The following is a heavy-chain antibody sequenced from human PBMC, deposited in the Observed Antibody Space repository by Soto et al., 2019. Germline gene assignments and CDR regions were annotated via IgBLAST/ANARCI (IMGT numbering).Heavy chain of an antibody. CDR1: GGSISSYY. CDR3: ARGRGGAYCGGDCYNHFDS. D-gene: IGHD2-21*02. Sequence: QVQLQESGPGLVKPSETLSLTCTVSGGSISSYYWSWIRQPAGKGLEWIGRIYTSGSTNYNPSLKSRVTISVDTSKNQFSLKLRSVTAADTAVYYCARGRGGAYCGGDCYNHFDSWAQGTLVIVSS. CDR2: IYTSGST. V-gene: IGHV4-4*07. J-gene: IGHJ4*02.